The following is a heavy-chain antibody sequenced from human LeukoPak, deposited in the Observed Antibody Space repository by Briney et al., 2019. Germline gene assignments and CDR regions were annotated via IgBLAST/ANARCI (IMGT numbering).Heavy chain of an antibody. CDR1: GFTFSNAW. J-gene: IGHJ6*02. CDR2: IKSKTDGGTT. CDR3: AKVRRSPYYDSSGYYYDYYYYYGMGV. D-gene: IGHD3-22*01. Sequence: GGSLRLSCAASGFTFSNAWMSWVRQAPGKGLEWVGRIKSKTDGGTTDYAAPVKGRFTISRDDSKNTLYLQMNSLRAEDTAVYYCAKVRRSPYYDSSGYYYDYYYYYGMGVWGQGTTVTVSS. V-gene: IGHV3-15*01.